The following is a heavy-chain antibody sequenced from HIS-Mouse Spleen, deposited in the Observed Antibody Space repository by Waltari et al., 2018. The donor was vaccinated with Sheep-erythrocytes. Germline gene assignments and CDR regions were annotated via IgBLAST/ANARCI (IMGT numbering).Heavy chain of an antibody. D-gene: IGHD1-26*01. CDR3: AQTGATTPHFDY. CDR2: ILPILGIA. J-gene: IGHJ4*02. V-gene: IGHV1-69*04. CDR1: GGTFSSYA. Sequence: QVQLVQSGAEVKKPGSSVKVSCKASGGTFSSYAISWVRQAPGQGLEWMGRILPILGIANYAQKFQGRVTITADKSTRTAYMELSSLRSEDTAVYYCAQTGATTPHFDYWGQGTLVTVSS.